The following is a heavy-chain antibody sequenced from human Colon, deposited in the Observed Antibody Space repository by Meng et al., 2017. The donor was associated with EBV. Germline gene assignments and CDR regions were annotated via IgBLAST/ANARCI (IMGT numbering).Heavy chain of an antibody. J-gene: IGHJ4*02. V-gene: IGHV4-4*02. CDR2: IYHGGSP. CDR3: ARVMRYQLLRFFDY. Sequence: VQLQESVPELVEPSGTLPLTCAVSGGSVRGVSWWTWGRQPRGKGREWIGEIYHGGSPNYTPSLESLVTISVDKSKNQFSLVLTSVTAANTAVYFGARVMRYQLLRFFDYWGQGILVTVSS. CDR1: GGSVRGVSW. D-gene: IGHD2-2*01.